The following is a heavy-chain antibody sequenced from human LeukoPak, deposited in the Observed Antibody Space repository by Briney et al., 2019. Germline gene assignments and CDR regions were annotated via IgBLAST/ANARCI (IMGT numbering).Heavy chain of an antibody. CDR2: IYTSGST. CDR3: ARELGSCSSPSCPTDAFDI. V-gene: IGHV4-61*02. CDR1: GGSISSGSYY. Sequence: SQTLSLTCTVSGGSISSGSYYWSWIRQPAGKGLGWIGRIYTSGSTNYNPSLKSRVTISVDTSKNQFSLKLSSVTAADTAVYYCARELGSCSSPSCPTDAFDIWRQGTMVTVSS. J-gene: IGHJ3*02. D-gene: IGHD2-2*01.